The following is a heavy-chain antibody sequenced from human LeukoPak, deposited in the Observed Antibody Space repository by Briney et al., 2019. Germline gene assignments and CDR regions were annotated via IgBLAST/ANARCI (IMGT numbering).Heavy chain of an antibody. CDR1: GFTFSSYG. V-gene: IGHV3-30*18. J-gene: IGHJ3*02. CDR2: ISYDGSNK. CDR3: AKDRDGAFDI. Sequence: PGGSLRLSCAASGFTFSSYGMHWVRQAPGKGLEWVAVISYDGSNKYYADSVKGRFTISRDNYKNTLYLQMNSLRAEDTAVYYCAKDRDGAFDIWGQGTMVTVSS. D-gene: IGHD3-10*01.